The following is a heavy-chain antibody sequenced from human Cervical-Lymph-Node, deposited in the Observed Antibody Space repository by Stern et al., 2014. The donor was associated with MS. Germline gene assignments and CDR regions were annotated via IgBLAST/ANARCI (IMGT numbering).Heavy chain of an antibody. D-gene: IGHD5-24*01. Sequence: QVQLQESGPGLVKPSQTLSLTCAVTGGSISSAEYYWGWIRQSPGKGLEWIGYIHYSGTTYYNPSLKSRVTISVDTSKNQFSLNLRSVTAADTAVYYCSRDADGYSLVFGYWGRGTLVTVSS. CDR1: GGSISSAEYY. CDR2: IHYSGTT. V-gene: IGHV4-30-4*01. CDR3: SRDADGYSLVFGY. J-gene: IGHJ4*02.